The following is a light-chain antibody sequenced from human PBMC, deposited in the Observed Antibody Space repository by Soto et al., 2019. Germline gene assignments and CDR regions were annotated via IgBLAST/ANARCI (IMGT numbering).Light chain of an antibody. J-gene: IGKJ4*01. Sequence: ESEMTPVASTPSEKEGERITITCRASQSISSWLAWYQQKPGKAPKLLIYDASSLESGVPSRFSGSGSGTEFTLTISSLQPDDFATYYCQQYNSYPLTFGGGTKVDIK. V-gene: IGKV1-5*01. CDR1: QSISSW. CDR2: DAS. CDR3: QQYNSYPLT.